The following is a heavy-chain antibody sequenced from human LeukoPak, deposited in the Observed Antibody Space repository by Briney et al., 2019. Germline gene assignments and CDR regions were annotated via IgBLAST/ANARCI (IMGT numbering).Heavy chain of an antibody. Sequence: SETLSLTCTVSGGSISSGSYYWSWIRQPAGKGLEWIGRIYTSGSTNHNPSLKSRVTISVDTSKNQFSLKLSSVTAADTAVYYCARKGYGAFDIWGQGTMVTVSS. CDR2: IYTSGST. J-gene: IGHJ3*02. V-gene: IGHV4-61*02. D-gene: IGHD3-16*01. CDR3: ARKGYGAFDI. CDR1: GGSISSGSYY.